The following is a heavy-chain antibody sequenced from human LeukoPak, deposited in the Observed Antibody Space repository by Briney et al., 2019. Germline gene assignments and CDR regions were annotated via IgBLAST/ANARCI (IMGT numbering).Heavy chain of an antibody. V-gene: IGHV4-4*07. J-gene: IGHJ3*02. Sequence: KPSETLSLTCTVSGGSISSYHWSWIRQPAGKGLEWIGRIYTSGSTNYNPSLKSRVTMSVDTSKNQFSLKLSSVTAADTAVYYCAREYSSSDADAFDIWGQGTMVTVSS. CDR2: IYTSGST. CDR3: AREYSSSDADAFDI. D-gene: IGHD6-6*01. CDR1: GGSISSYH.